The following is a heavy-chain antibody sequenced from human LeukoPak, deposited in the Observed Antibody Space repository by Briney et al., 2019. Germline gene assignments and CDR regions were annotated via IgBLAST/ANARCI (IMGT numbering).Heavy chain of an antibody. CDR2: ISSNGGSS. CDR3: VKITSVTGGDC. CDR1: GFTFSAYA. J-gene: IGHJ4*02. D-gene: IGHD1-1*01. Sequence: GGSLRLSCATSGFTFSAYAMYWVRQAPGKGLEYVSGISSNGGSSFYADSVKGRFTISRDNSKNTLYLQMSSLRAEDTAVYYCVKITSVTGGDCWGQGTRLTVSS. V-gene: IGHV3-64D*09.